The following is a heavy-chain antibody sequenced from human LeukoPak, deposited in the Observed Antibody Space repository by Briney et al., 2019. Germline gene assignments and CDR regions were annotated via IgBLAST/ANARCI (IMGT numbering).Heavy chain of an antibody. Sequence: PGRSLRLSCAASGFTFSSYAMHWVRQAPGKGLEWVAVISYDGSNKYYADSVKGRFTISRDNSKNTLYLQMNSLRAEDTAVYYCARGLDVFGVVYYYYMDVWGKGTTVTVSS. CDR2: ISYDGSNK. V-gene: IGHV3-30*04. J-gene: IGHJ6*03. CDR1: GFTFSSYA. CDR3: ARGLDVFGVVYYYYMDV. D-gene: IGHD3-3*01.